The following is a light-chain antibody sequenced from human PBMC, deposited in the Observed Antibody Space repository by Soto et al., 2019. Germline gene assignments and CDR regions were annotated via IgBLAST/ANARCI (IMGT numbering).Light chain of an antibody. CDR3: QQYYEYWT. V-gene: IGKV1-5*01. CDR2: DAS. CDR1: QSISKW. Sequence: DIQMTQSPSTLSASVGDRVTITCRASQSISKWLAWYQQKPGKAPKVLIYDASSLESGVPLRFSGSGSGTEFPITISSLQPDDFATYYCQQYYEYWTFGQGTKVEIK. J-gene: IGKJ1*01.